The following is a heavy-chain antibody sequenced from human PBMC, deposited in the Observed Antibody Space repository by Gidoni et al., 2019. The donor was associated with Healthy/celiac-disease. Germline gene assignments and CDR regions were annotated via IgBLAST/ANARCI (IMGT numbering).Heavy chain of an antibody. CDR2: LSYDGSNK. Sequence: QVQLVESGGGVVQPGRSLRLSCAASGFTFGSYARHWVRQAPGKGLEWVAVLSYDGSNKYYADSVKGRFTISRDNSKNTLYLQMNSLRAEDTAVYYCARYMITYREGYYFDYWGQGTLVTVSS. CDR3: ARYMITYREGYYFDY. J-gene: IGHJ4*02. D-gene: IGHD3-16*01. CDR1: GFTFGSYA. V-gene: IGHV3-30-3*01.